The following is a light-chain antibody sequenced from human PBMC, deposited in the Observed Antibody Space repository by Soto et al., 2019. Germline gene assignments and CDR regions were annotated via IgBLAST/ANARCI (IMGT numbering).Light chain of an antibody. Sequence: VIWMTQSPCLLSASTGDRVTISCRMSQGISSYLAWYQQKPGRTPELLIHGASRLQSGVPARFSGSGSGTDFTLSINSLQPEDFATYYCQQAYSFPITFGQGTRLEIK. J-gene: IGKJ5*01. V-gene: IGKV1D-8*03. CDR3: QQAYSFPIT. CDR2: GAS. CDR1: QGISSY.